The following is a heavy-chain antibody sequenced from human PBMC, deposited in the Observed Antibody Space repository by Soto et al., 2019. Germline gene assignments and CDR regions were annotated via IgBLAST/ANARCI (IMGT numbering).Heavy chain of an antibody. CDR2: IIPIFGTA. CDR3: ARRGRWDYYDSSAAFDI. J-gene: IGHJ3*02. V-gene: IGHV1-69*06. Sequence: QVQLVQSGAEVKKPGSSVKVSCKASGGTFSSYAISWVRQAPGQGLEWMGGIIPIFGTANYAQKFQGRVTITEDKSTSRAYMALSSLRAEDTAVYYCARRGRWDYYDSSAAFDIWCQGTMVSVSS. CDR1: GGTFSSYA. D-gene: IGHD3-22*01.